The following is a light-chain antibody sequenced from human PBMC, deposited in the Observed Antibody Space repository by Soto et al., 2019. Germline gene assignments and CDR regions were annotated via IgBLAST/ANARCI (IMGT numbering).Light chain of an antibody. CDR2: DAS. Sequence: DIQMTQSPSTLSASVGDRVTITCRASQSISSWLAWYQQKPGKAPKVQIYDASSLESGVPPRFSASGSATEFTLTISSLQPDDLPTYYCQQYNSYSQTFGQGTKVEIK. CDR3: QQYNSYSQT. J-gene: IGKJ1*01. V-gene: IGKV1-5*01. CDR1: QSISSW.